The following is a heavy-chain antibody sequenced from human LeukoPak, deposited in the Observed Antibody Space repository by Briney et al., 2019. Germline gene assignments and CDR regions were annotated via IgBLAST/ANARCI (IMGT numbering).Heavy chain of an antibody. CDR1: GFTFSSYW. J-gene: IGHJ4*02. V-gene: IGHV3-7*01. Sequence: GGSLRLSCAASGFTFSSYWMSWVRQAPGKGLEWVANIKQDGSEKYYVDSVKGRFTISRDNAKNSLYPQMNSLRAEDTAVYYCARDRAAAVTDYWGQGTLVTVSS. D-gene: IGHD6-13*01. CDR3: ARDRAAAVTDY. CDR2: IKQDGSEK.